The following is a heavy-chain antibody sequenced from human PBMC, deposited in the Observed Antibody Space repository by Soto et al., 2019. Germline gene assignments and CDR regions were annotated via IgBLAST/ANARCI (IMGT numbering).Heavy chain of an antibody. D-gene: IGHD4-17*01. CDR1: GGTFSSYT. J-gene: IGHJ6*03. V-gene: IGHV1-69*04. Sequence: ASVKVSCKASGGTFSSYTISWVRQAPGQGLEWMGRIIPILGIANYAQKFQGRVTITADKSTSTAYMELSSLRSEDTAAYYCARDRGMTTVTKYYYYYMDVWGKGTTVTVSS. CDR2: IIPILGIA. CDR3: ARDRGMTTVTKYYYYYMDV.